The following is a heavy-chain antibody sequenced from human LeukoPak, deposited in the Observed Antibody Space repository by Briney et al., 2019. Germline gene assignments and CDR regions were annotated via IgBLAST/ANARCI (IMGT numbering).Heavy chain of an antibody. J-gene: IGHJ4*02. CDR2: ISTSSSFI. CDR3: ARDHSLGYCSSGSCHSDG. D-gene: IGHD2-15*01. V-gene: IGHV3-21*01. CDR1: GFIFSNYN. Sequence: PGGSLRLSCAASGFIFSNYNMNWVRQAPGKGLEWVSSISTSSSFIYSAPSMKGRFTISRDNAKNSLYLQMGSLRVEDTAVYYCARDHSLGYCSSGSCHSDGWGQGTLVTVSS.